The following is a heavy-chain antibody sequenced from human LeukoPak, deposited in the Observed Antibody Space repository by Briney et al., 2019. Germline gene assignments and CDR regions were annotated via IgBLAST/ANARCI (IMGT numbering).Heavy chain of an antibody. CDR2: IYTSGST. V-gene: IGHV4-4*07. D-gene: IGHD6-19*01. J-gene: IGHJ3*02. CDR1: GGSISSYS. Sequence: SETLSLTCTVSGGSISSYSWSWIRQPAGKGLEWIGRIYTSGSTDYNPSLKSRVTMSVDTSKNQFSLKLSSVTAADTAVYYCASEAVAGTQSAFDIWGQGTMVTVS. CDR3: ASEAVAGTQSAFDI.